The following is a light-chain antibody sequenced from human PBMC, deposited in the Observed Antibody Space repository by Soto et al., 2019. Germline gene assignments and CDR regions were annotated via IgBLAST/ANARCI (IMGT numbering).Light chain of an antibody. CDR1: QDIGTK. Sequence: EIVMTQSPAILSVSPGETGTLSCRASQDIGTKLAWYQQKPGQAPRLLMYDVSTRASAAPARFSGSGSGTEFTLTISSLQSEDSAVYYCHQYNSWPRGTFGPGTKVEIK. CDR3: HQYNSWPRGT. J-gene: IGKJ3*01. CDR2: DVS. V-gene: IGKV3-15*01.